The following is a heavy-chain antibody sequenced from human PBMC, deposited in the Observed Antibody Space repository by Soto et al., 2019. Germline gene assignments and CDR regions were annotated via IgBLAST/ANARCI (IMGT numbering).Heavy chain of an antibody. CDR2: ISYDGDNE. Sequence: QVQLVESGGGVVQPGRSLRLSCAASGFTFSNYAMHWVRQAPGKGLEWLAIISYDGDNEYYADSVRGRFTISRDNSKKTLYMQTNNLRHADTAVYYCAKDGGPVYCNSPGCSAKHFDYWGQGTLVTVSS. CDR3: AKDGGPVYCNSPGCSAKHFDY. CDR1: GFTFSNYA. D-gene: IGHD2-2*01. J-gene: IGHJ4*02. V-gene: IGHV3-30*18.